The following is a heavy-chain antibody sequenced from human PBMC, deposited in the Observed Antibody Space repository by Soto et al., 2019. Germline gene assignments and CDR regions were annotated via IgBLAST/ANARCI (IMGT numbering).Heavy chain of an antibody. V-gene: IGHV3-30*18. J-gene: IGHJ6*02. CDR1: GFTFSSYG. Sequence: GGSLRLSCAASGFTFSSYGMHWVRQAPGKGLEWVAVISYDGSNKYYADSVKGRFTISRDNSKNTLYLQMNSLRAEDTAVYYCAKGGTMVRGVISWYYYGMDVWGQGTTVTVSS. CDR2: ISYDGSNK. CDR3: AKGGTMVRGVISWYYYGMDV. D-gene: IGHD3-10*01.